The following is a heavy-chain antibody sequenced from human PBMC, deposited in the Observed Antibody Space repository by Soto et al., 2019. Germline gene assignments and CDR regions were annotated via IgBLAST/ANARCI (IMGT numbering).Heavy chain of an antibody. Sequence: VASVKVSCKASGYTFTSYYMHWVRQAPGQGLEWMGITNPSGGSTSYAQKFQGRVTMTRDTSTSTVYMELSSLRSEDTAVYYCARRENGYYYDSSGSDAFDIWGQGTMVTVSS. CDR3: ARRENGYYYDSSGSDAFDI. CDR1: GYTFTSYY. J-gene: IGHJ3*02. D-gene: IGHD3-22*01. V-gene: IGHV1-46*01. CDR2: TNPSGGST.